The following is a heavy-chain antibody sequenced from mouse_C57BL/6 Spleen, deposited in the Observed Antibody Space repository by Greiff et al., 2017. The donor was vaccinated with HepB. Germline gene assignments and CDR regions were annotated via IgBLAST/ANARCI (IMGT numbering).Heavy chain of an antibody. V-gene: IGHV3-1*01. J-gene: IGHJ3*01. CDR3: GRDGGRGGFAY. CDR2: ISYSGST. Sequence: EVQLVESGPGMVKPSQSLSLTCTVTGYSITSGYDWHWIRHFPGNKLEWMGYISYSGSTNYNPSLKSRISITHDQSKNHFFLKLNSVTTEDTATYYGGRDGGRGGFAYWGQGTLVTVSA. CDR1: GYSITSGYD.